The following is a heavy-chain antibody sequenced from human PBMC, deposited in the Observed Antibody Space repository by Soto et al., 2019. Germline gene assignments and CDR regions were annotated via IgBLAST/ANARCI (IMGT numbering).Heavy chain of an antibody. CDR3: AKDTSSYVSGDYDY. V-gene: IGHV3-23*01. D-gene: IGHD2-2*01. Sequence: GGSLRLSCAASGFTFSSYAMSWVRQAPGKGLEWVSAISGSGGSTYYADSVKGRFSISRDKSKNTLSLQMNSLRAGDTAVYYCAKDTSSYVSGDYDYWGQGTLVTVSS. CDR2: ISGSGGST. J-gene: IGHJ4*02. CDR1: GFTFSSYA.